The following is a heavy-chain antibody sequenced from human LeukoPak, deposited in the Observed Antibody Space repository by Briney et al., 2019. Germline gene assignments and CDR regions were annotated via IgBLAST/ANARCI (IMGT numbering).Heavy chain of an antibody. V-gene: IGHV1-2*02. D-gene: IGHD2-2*01. CDR2: INPNSGGT. CDR3: ARDREGYCSSTSCYYRDV. Sequence: ASVKVSCKASGYTFTAYYMHWVRQAPGQGLEWMGWINPNSGGTNYAQKFQGRVTMTRDTSISTAYMELSRLRSDDTAVYYCARDREGYCSSTSCYYRDVWGKGTTVTVSS. J-gene: IGHJ6*03. CDR1: GYTFTAYY.